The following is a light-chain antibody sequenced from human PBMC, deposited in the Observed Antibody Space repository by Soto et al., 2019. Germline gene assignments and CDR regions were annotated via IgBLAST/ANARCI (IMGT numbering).Light chain of an antibody. V-gene: IGKV1-39*01. J-gene: IGKJ1*01. CDR2: AAS. CDR1: QSISNY. CDR3: QQSFSPLWT. Sequence: IPMTQSPSSLSASVVDRVTITCRASQSISNYLNWYQQKPGKAPKLLIYAASSMQSGVPSRFSGSGSETDFTLTISSLQPDDSATYYCQQSFSPLWTFGQGTKVEV.